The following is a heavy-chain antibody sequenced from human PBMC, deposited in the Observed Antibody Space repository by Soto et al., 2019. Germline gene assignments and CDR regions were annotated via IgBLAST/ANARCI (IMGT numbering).Heavy chain of an antibody. J-gene: IGHJ5*02. CDR2: ISSSSSYV. CDR1: GFTFSSYS. CDR3: ARGYDYVWGSYRSPPFDP. Sequence: GGSLRLSCAASGFTFSSYSMNWVRQAPGKGLEWVSSISSSSSYVYYADSVKGRFTISRDNAENSLYLQMNSLRAEDTAVYYCARGYDYVWGSYRSPPFDPWGQGTLVTVSS. D-gene: IGHD3-16*02. V-gene: IGHV3-21*01.